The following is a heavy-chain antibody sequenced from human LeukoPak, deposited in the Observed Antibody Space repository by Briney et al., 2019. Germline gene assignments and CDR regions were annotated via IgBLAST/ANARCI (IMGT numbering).Heavy chain of an antibody. CDR1: GFTFSSFW. CDR3: ASRAILYSSSWHFDY. Sequence: GGSLRLSCAASGFTFSSFWMHWVRQAPGKGLVWVSRINTDGSSTTYADSVKGRFTISRDNAKNSLYLQMNSLRAEDTAVYYCASRAILYSSSWHFDYWGQGTLVTVSS. V-gene: IGHV3-74*01. J-gene: IGHJ4*02. CDR2: INTDGSST. D-gene: IGHD6-13*01.